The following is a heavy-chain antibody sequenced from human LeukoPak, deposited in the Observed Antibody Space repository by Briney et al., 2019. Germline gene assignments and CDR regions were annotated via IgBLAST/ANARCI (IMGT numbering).Heavy chain of an antibody. D-gene: IGHD3-22*01. Sequence: PSETLSLTCAVYGGPFSGYYWSWIRQPPGKGLEWIGEINHSGSANYNPSLKSRVTISVDMSKNQFSLKLSSVTAADTAVYYCARARGDYYDSSGYYSAFDYWGQGALVTVSS. J-gene: IGHJ4*02. CDR2: INHSGSA. CDR3: ARARGDYYDSSGYYSAFDY. CDR1: GGPFSGYY. V-gene: IGHV4-34*01.